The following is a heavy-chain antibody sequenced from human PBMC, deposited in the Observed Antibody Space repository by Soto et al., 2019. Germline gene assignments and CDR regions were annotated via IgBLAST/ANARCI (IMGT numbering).Heavy chain of an antibody. CDR2: ISGSVDST. CDR1: GFPFSMYA. J-gene: IGHJ4*02. V-gene: IGHV3-23*01. D-gene: IGHD6-6*01. Sequence: EVQLLESGGGLVQPGGSLRLSCAASGFPFSMYAMTWVRQAPGKGLEWVSAISGSVDSTYYADSVKGRFTISRDNSKKTVYLEMNSLRVEDTAIYYCARGLRSVLDYWGQGTLITVSS. CDR3: ARGLRSVLDY.